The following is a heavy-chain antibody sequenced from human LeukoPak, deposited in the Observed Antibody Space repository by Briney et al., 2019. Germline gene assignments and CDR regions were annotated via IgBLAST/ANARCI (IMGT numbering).Heavy chain of an antibody. CDR3: ARNPYYYDSRDYYAPGRGDAFDI. CDR2: IYHSGST. D-gene: IGHD3-22*01. J-gene: IGHJ3*02. CDR1: GYSISRGYY. V-gene: IGHV4-38-2*02. Sequence: PSETLSLTCTVSGYSISRGYYWGWIRQPPGKGLEWIGSIYHSGSTYYNPSLKSRVTISVDTSQNQFSLKLSSVTAADTAVYYCARNPYYYDSRDYYAPGRGDAFDIWGQGTMVTVSS.